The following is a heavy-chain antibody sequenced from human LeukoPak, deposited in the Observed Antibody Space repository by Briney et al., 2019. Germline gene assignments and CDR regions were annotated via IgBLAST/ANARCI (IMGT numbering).Heavy chain of an antibody. J-gene: IGHJ4*02. Sequence: ASVKVSCKASGYTFTGYYMHWVRQAPGQGLEWMGWISAYNGNTNYAQKLQGRVTMTTDTSTSTAYMELRSLRSDDTAVYYCASVHCSGGSCYSSFDYWGQGTLVTVSS. CDR1: GYTFTGYY. CDR2: ISAYNGNT. D-gene: IGHD2-15*01. CDR3: ASVHCSGGSCYSSFDY. V-gene: IGHV1-18*04.